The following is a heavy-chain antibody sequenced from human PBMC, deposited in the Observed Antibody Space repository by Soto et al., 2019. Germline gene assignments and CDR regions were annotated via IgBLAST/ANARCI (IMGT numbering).Heavy chain of an antibody. D-gene: IGHD6-13*01. Sequence: SETLSLTCAVYGGSFSGYYWSGIRQPPAKGLEWIGEINHSGSTNYNPSLKSRVTISVDTSKNQFSLKLSSVTAADTAVYYCAMQAAEGMDVWGQGTTVTVSS. J-gene: IGHJ6*02. CDR3: AMQAAEGMDV. V-gene: IGHV4-34*01. CDR2: INHSGST. CDR1: GGSFSGYY.